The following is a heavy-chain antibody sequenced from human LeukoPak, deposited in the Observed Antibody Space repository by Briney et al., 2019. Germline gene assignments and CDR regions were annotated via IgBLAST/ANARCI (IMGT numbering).Heavy chain of an antibody. CDR2: IYYSGST. V-gene: IGHV4-39*07. D-gene: IGHD6-19*01. CDR3: ARTKIAVAAPPRGPFDY. Sequence: SETLSLTCTGSGGSISSSSYYWGWIRQPPGKGLEWIGSIYYSGSTYYNPSLKSRVTISVDTSKNQFSLKLSSVTAADTAVYYCARTKIAVAAPPRGPFDYWGQGTLVTVSS. CDR1: GGSISSSSYY. J-gene: IGHJ4*02.